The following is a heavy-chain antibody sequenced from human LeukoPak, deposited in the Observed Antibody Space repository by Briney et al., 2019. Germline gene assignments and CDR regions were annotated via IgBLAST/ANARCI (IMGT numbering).Heavy chain of an antibody. CDR2: MSNNGRTI. CDR1: GFTFSSYE. J-gene: IGHJ4*02. CDR3: ARVTKYYIDY. Sequence: GGSLRLSCVVSGFTFSSYEMNWVRQAPGKRLEWVSYMSNNGRTIYYADSVKGRFTISRDNAKNSLYLQMNSLRAEDTAVYYCARVTKYYIDYWGRGTQVTVSS. V-gene: IGHV3-48*03.